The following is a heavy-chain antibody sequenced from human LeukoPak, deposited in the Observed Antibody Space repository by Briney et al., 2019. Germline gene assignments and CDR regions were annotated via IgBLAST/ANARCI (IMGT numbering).Heavy chain of an antibody. CDR2: ISGSGGST. D-gene: IGHD5-18*01. CDR1: GFTFISYA. Sequence: GGSLRLSCAASGFTFISYAMSWVRQAPGKGLEWVSAISGSGGSTYYANSVKGRFTISRDNSKNTLYLQMNSLRAEDTAVYYCVKGGYSYGLGYFDYWGQGTLVTVSS. J-gene: IGHJ4*02. V-gene: IGHV3-23*01. CDR3: VKGGYSYGLGYFDY.